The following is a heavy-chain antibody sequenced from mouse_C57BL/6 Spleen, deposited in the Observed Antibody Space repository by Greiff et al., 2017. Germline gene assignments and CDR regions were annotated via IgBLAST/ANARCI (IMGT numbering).Heavy chain of an antibody. J-gene: IGHJ2*01. CDR2: IYPGSGST. D-gene: IGHD2-1*01. CDR1: GYTFTSYW. V-gene: IGHV1-55*01. CDR3: ARFDYYGNYGFDY. Sequence: QVQLKQPGAELVKPGASVKMSCKASGYTFTSYWITWVKQRPGQGLEWIGDIYPGSGSTNYNEKFKSKATLTVDTSSSTAYMQLSSLTSEDSAVYYCARFDYYGNYGFDYWGQGTTLTVSS.